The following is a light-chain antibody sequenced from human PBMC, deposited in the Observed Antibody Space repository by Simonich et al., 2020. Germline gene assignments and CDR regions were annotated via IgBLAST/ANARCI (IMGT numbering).Light chain of an antibody. V-gene: IGKV3-15*01. CDR3: QQYNNWPYT. CDR2: GAT. J-gene: IGKJ2*01. CDR1: QSVSRN. Sequence: EIVMTQSPATLSVSPGERATLTCRASQSVSRNLAWYQQKPGQAPRLLIYGATTRATGSPARFSGRGSGTEFTLTISSLQSEDFAVYYCQQYNNWPYTFGQGTKLEIK.